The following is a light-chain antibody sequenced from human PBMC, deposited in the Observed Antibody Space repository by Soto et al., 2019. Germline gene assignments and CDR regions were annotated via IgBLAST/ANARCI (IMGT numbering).Light chain of an antibody. J-gene: IGKJ1*01. CDR2: DAS. CDR1: QSISNW. CDR3: QQYDSNSQT. Sequence: DIQMTQSPSTLSASVRDRVTMTCRASQSISNWLAWYQQKPGKAPNLLLYDASTLASGVPSRFSGSGFGTEFTLTISSLQPDDCAIYYCQQYDSNSQTFGQGTKVDIK. V-gene: IGKV1-5*01.